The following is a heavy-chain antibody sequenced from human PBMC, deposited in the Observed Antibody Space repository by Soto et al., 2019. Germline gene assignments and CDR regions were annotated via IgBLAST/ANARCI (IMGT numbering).Heavy chain of an antibody. V-gene: IGHV3-53*01. CDR1: GFTVSSNY. Sequence: EVQLVESGGGLIQPGGSLRLSCAASGFTVSSNYMSWVRQAPGKGLEWVSVIYSGGSTYYADSVKGRFTISRDNSKNALXXQXNXXRAEDPAVYYCARDLLVAPIFGVVTAGLENYGMDVWGQGTTVTVSS. D-gene: IGHD3-3*01. J-gene: IGHJ6*02. CDR2: IYSGGST. CDR3: ARDLLVAPIFGVVTAGLENYGMDV.